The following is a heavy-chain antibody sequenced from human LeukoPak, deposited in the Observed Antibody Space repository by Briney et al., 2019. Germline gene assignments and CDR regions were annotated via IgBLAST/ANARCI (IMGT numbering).Heavy chain of an antibody. V-gene: IGHV3-74*01. CDR3: ARVRSGSSAGNYGMDV. CDR2: INSDGSGT. J-gene: IGHJ6*02. D-gene: IGHD1-26*01. Sequence: GGSLRLSCAASGFTFSSYWMHWVRQAPGKWLVWVSRINSDGSGTTYADSVKGRFTISRDIAKNTLYLQMKSLRAEDTAVYYCARVRSGSSAGNYGMDVWGQGTTVTVSS. CDR1: GFTFSSYW.